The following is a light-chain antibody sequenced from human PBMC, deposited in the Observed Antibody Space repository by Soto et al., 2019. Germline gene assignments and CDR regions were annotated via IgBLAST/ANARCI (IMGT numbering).Light chain of an antibody. CDR1: SSNIGSNT. Sequence: QSALTQPPSASGTPGQRVTISCSGSSSNIGSNTANWYQQLPGTAPKLLIYSNNQRPSGVPDRFSGSKSGTSASLAISGLQSEDEADYYCAAWDDSLNGWVFGGGTKLTVL. J-gene: IGLJ3*02. CDR2: SNN. CDR3: AAWDDSLNGWV. V-gene: IGLV1-44*01.